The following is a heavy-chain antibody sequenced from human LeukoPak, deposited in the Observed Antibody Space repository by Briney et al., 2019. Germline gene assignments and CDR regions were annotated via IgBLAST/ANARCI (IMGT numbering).Heavy chain of an antibody. CDR3: AKEGGYSGYDFDY. D-gene: IGHD5-12*01. CDR2: ISGSGGST. J-gene: IGHJ4*02. Sequence: GGSLRLSCAASEFTFSSNAMHWVRQAPGKGLEWVSAISGSGGSTYYADYVKGRFTISRDNSKNTLYLQMNSLRAEDTAVYYCAKEGGYSGYDFDYWGQGTLVTVSS. CDR1: EFTFSSNA. V-gene: IGHV3-23*01.